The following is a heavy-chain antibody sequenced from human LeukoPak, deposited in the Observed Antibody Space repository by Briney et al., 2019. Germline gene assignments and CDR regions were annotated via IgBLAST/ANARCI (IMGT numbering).Heavy chain of an antibody. CDR3: ARVSTVVNYYYYYGMDV. J-gene: IGHJ6*02. CDR2: ISSSSSYM. V-gene: IGHV3-21*01. D-gene: IGHD4-23*01. CDR1: GFTFSSYA. Sequence: GGSLRLSCAASGFTFSSYAMHWVRQAPGKGLEWVSSISSSSSYMYYADSVKGRFTISRDNAKTSLFLQMNSLRAEDTAVYYCARVSTVVNYYYYYGMDVWGQGTTVTVSS.